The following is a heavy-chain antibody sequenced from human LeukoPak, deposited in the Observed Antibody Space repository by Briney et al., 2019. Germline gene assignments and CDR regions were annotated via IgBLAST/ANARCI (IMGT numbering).Heavy chain of an antibody. Sequence: GASVKVSCKASGGTFSSYGISWVRQAPGQGLEWMGWISAYNGNTNYAQKLQGRVTMTTDTSTSTAYMELRSLRSDDTAVYYCARAYYYDSSGYYSRHPFDYWGQGTLVTVSS. D-gene: IGHD3-22*01. CDR1: GGTFSSYG. V-gene: IGHV1-18*01. CDR3: ARAYYYDSSGYYSRHPFDY. CDR2: ISAYNGNT. J-gene: IGHJ4*02.